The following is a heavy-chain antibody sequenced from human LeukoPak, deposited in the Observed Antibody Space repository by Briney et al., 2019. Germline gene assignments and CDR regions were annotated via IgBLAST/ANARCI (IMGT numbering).Heavy chain of an antibody. Sequence: GGSLRLSCAASGFTFSSYSMNWVRQAPGKGLEWVSSISSSSSYIYYADSVKGRFTISRDNAKNSLYLQMNSLRAEDTAVYYCARTPVVGATPLIYYLDYWGQGTLVTVSS. D-gene: IGHD1-26*01. CDR3: ARTPVVGATPLIYYLDY. CDR2: ISSSSSYI. J-gene: IGHJ4*02. V-gene: IGHV3-21*01. CDR1: GFTFSSYS.